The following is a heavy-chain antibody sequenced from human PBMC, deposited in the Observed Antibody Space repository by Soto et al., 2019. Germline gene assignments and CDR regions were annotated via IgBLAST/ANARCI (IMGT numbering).Heavy chain of an antibody. Sequence: PGGSLRLSCAASGFTFSSYGMHWVRQAPGKGLEWVAVISYDGSNKYYADSVKGRFTISRDNSRNTLYLQMNSLRAEGTAVYYCAKDQSSGFDYWGQGTLVTVSS. D-gene: IGHD6-19*01. CDR3: AKDQSSGFDY. J-gene: IGHJ4*02. CDR2: ISYDGSNK. V-gene: IGHV3-30*18. CDR1: GFTFSSYG.